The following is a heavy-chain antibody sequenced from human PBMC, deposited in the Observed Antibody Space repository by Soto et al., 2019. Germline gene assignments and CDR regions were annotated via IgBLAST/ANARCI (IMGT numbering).Heavy chain of an antibody. CDR1: GGSISSSYW. Sequence: QVQLQESGPGLVKPSGTLSLTCAVSGGSISSSYWWNWVRQTPRGGLEWIGKIYHGGTTNYNPSLKNRVNSSVDKSKNQFSLELTSVTAADTAVYYCVSSLNYDFWRDGGRHFYFDYWGRGILATVSS. J-gene: IGHJ4*02. D-gene: IGHD3-3*01. CDR2: IYHGGTT. CDR3: VSSLNYDFWRDGGRHFYFDY. V-gene: IGHV4-4*02.